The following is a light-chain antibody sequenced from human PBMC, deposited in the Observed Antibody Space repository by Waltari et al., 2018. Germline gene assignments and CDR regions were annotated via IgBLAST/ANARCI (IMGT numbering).Light chain of an antibody. Sequence: DIQLTQSPSTLSASVGDRVTITCRASQIISSWLAWYQQKPGKAPKLLIYQASTLDSGVPSRFSGSGSGTEFTLTISSLQPDDFATYYCQQYHSYGTFGQGTKVEIK. CDR2: QAS. CDR3: QQYHSYGT. CDR1: QIISSW. J-gene: IGKJ1*01. V-gene: IGKV1-5*03.